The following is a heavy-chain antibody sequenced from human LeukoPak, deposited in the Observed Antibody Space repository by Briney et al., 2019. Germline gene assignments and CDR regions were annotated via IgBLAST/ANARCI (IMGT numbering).Heavy chain of an antibody. CDR2: INHSGST. Sequence: SETLSLTCAVYGGSFSGYYWSWIRQPPGKGLEWIGEINHSGSTNYNPSLKSRVTISVDTSKNQFSLKLSSVTAADTAVYYCARVDSSSWYNFDYWGQGTLVTVSS. V-gene: IGHV4-34*01. CDR1: GGSFSGYY. D-gene: IGHD6-13*01. J-gene: IGHJ4*02. CDR3: ARVDSSSWYNFDY.